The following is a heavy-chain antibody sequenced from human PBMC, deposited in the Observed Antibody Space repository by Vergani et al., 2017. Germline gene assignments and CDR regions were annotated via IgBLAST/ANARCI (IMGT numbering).Heavy chain of an antibody. CDR1: GYTFTSYG. D-gene: IGHD3-3*01. J-gene: IGHJ5*02. CDR3: AIVDGDYDFWSGYYTGGWFDP. V-gene: IGHV1-18*04. CDR2: ISAYNGNT. Sequence: QVQLVQSGAEVKKPGASVKVSCKASGYTFTSYGISWVRQAPGQGLEWMGWISAYNGNTNYAQKLQGDVTMTTDTSTSTAYMELRSLISDDTAVYYCAIVDGDYDFWSGYYTGGWFDPWGQGTLVTVSS.